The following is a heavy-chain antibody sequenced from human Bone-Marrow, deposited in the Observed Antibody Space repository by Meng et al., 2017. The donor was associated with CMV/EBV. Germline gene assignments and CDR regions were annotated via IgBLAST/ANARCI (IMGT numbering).Heavy chain of an antibody. CDR1: GGSISSSSYY. CDR3: ARRVRSSNWFDP. J-gene: IGHJ5*02. CDR2: IYYSGST. V-gene: IGHV4-39*01. Sequence: GSLRLSCTVSGGSISSSSYYWGWIRQPPGKGLEWIGSIYYSGSTYYNPSLKSRVTTSVDTSKNQFSLKLSSVTAADTAVYYCARRVRSSNWFDPWGQGTLVTVSS. D-gene: IGHD2-21*01.